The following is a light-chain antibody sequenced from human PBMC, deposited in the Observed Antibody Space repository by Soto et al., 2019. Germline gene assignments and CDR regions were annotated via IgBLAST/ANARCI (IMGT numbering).Light chain of an antibody. CDR2: DAS. CDR1: QSVSST. J-gene: IGKJ1*01. Sequence: EIVMTQSPATLSVSPGERATLSCRASQSVSSTLAWYQQKPGQAPRLLIYDASSRATGIPARFSGSGSGTEFTLTISSLQSEDFAVYYCQQYNNWPLFGQGTKVEIK. CDR3: QQYNNWPL. V-gene: IGKV3-15*01.